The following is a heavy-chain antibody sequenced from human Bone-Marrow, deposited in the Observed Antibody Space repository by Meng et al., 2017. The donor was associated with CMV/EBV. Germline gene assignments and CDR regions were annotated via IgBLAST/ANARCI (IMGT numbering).Heavy chain of an antibody. CDR2: IYYSGST. V-gene: IGHV4-39*07. CDR1: GGSISSSSYY. Sequence: SETLSLTCTVSGGSISSSSYYWGWIRQPPGKGLEWIGSIYYSGSTYYNPSLKSRVTISVDTSKNQFSLKLSSVTAADTAMYYCARSVGCSSTYCCTYTSSWYPDYWGQGTLVTVSS. CDR3: ARSVGCSSTYCCTYTSSWYPDY. J-gene: IGHJ4*02. D-gene: IGHD6-13*01.